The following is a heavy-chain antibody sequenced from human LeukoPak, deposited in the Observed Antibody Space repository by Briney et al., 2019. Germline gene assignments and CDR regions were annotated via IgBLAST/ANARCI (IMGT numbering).Heavy chain of an antibody. V-gene: IGHV3-15*01. D-gene: IGHD4-23*01. CDR2: IKSKTDGGTT. Sequence: PGGSLRLSCAASGFTFSNAWMSWVRQAPGKGLEWVGRIKSKTDGGTTDYAAPVKGRFTISRDDSKNTLYLQMNSLKTEDTAVYYCTTDKTRWYQTYDFDYWGQGTLVTVSS. CDR3: TTDKTRWYQTYDFDY. J-gene: IGHJ4*02. CDR1: GFTFSNAW.